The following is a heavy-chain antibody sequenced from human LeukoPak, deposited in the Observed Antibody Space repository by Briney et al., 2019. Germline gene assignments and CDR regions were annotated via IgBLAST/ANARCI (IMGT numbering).Heavy chain of an antibody. V-gene: IGHV4-34*01. Sequence: SETLSLTCAVYGGSFSDYYWSWIRQPPGRGLEWIGEINHSGSTSYNPSLKSRVTISVDTSKNQFSLKLSSVTAADTAVYYCARQSDSTSLGFDPWGQGTLVTVSS. CDR3: ARQSDSTSLGFDP. J-gene: IGHJ5*02. D-gene: IGHD2-2*01. CDR2: INHSGST. CDR1: GGSFSDYY.